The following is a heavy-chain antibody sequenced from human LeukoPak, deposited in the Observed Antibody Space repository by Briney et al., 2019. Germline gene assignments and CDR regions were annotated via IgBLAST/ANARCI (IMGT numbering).Heavy chain of an antibody. Sequence: KTSETLSLTCTVSGDSITSTYWSWIRQPPGEGLEYLGYIYYNGDTNYNPSLRGRLTLSLDMSKNQFSLKLTSVTAADTAVYFCAKTARVPYYWGQGILVTVSS. J-gene: IGHJ4*02. D-gene: IGHD3-16*01. CDR1: GDSITSTY. CDR3: AKTARVPYY. V-gene: IGHV4-59*08. CDR2: IYYNGDT.